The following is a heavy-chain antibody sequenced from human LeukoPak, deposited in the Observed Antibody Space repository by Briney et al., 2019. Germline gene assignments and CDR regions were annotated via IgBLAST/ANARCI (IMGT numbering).Heavy chain of an antibody. CDR2: ISYDGSNK. CDR1: GFTFSSYA. V-gene: IGHV3-30-3*01. Sequence: GGSLRLSCAASGFTFSSYAMHWVRQAPGKGLEWVAVISYDGSNKYYADSVKGRFTISRDNSKNTLYLQMNSLRAEDTAVYYCATDSRTGYGYPTYFRDYYYYYGMDVWGQGTTVTVSS. J-gene: IGHJ6*02. CDR3: ATDSRTGYGYPTYFRDYYYYYGMDV. D-gene: IGHD5-18*01.